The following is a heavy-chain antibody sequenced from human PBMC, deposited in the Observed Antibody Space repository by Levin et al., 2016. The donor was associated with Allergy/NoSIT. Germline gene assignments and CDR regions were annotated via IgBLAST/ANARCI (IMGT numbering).Heavy chain of an antibody. D-gene: IGHD2-2*01. CDR3: ARGHRRQLSP. CDR2: IYYSGST. CDR1: GGSISSYY. V-gene: IGHV4-59*01. Sequence: SETLSLTCTVSGGSISSYYWSWIRQPPGKGLEWIGYIYYSGSTNYNPSLKSRVTISVDTSKNQFSLKLSSVTAADTAVYYCARGHRRQLSPWGQGTLVTVSS. J-gene: IGHJ5*02.